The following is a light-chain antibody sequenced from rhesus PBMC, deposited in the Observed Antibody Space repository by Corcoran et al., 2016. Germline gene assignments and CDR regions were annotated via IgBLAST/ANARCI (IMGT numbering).Light chain of an antibody. V-gene: IGKV1-32*03. CDR1: QGNSSY. CDR2: YAN. Sequence: DIQMTQSPSSLSASVGDRVTITCRASQGNSSYSNWYQQKPGTAPKLLISYANILASGGPSMFSGSGSGTDYTLTISRLQPEDFATYYCQQGYSTPSSFGQGTKVEIK. CDR3: QQGYSTPSS. J-gene: IGKJ2*01.